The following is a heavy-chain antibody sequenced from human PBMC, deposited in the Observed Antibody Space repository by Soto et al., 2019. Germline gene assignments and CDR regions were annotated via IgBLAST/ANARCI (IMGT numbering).Heavy chain of an antibody. D-gene: IGHD3-3*02. CDR1: GFTFSSYG. Sequence: PGGSLRLSCAASGFTFSSYGMHWVRQAPGKGLEWVAVISYDGSNKYYADSVKGRFTVSRDNSKNTLYLQMNSLRAEDTAVYCCAKVLAEIDDYFDYWGQGTLVTVSS. CDR3: AKVLAEIDDYFDY. CDR2: ISYDGSNK. V-gene: IGHV3-30*18. J-gene: IGHJ4*02.